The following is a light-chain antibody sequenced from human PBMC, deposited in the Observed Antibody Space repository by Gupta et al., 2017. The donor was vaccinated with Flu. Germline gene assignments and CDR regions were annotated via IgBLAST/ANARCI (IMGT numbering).Light chain of an antibody. Sequence: LAWYQQKPGQPPKLLIYGASTRAAGVPDSFSGSGSGTDFSLSISSRQADDVAVYYCQQRNSCLVTFGQGTKVEI. V-gene: IGKV4-1*01. CDR3: QQRNSCLVT. CDR2: GAS. J-gene: IGKJ2*01.